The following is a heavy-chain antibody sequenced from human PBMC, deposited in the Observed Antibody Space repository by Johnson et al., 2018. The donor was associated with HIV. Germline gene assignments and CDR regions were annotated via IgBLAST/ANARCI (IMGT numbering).Heavy chain of an antibody. Sequence: QVQLVESGGGVVQPGRSLRLSCAASGFTFSSYGMHWVRQAPGKGLEWVAVISYDGKNKYYADSVKGRFTISRDNSKNTLYLQMNSVRAEDTAVYYCANKPEQWLVADDAFDIWGQGTMVTVSS. D-gene: IGHD6-19*01. CDR3: ANKPEQWLVADDAFDI. J-gene: IGHJ3*02. CDR2: ISYDGKNK. V-gene: IGHV3-30*18. CDR1: GFTFSSYG.